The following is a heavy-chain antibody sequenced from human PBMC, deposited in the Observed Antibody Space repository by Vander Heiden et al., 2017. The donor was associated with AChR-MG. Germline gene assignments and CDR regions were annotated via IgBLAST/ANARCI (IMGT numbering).Heavy chain of an antibody. J-gene: IGHJ5*02. Sequence: QVQLQQWGAGLLKPSETLSLTCAVYGGSFSGYYWSWIRKPPGKGLEWIGEINHSGSTNYNPSLKSRVTISVDTSKNQFSLKLSSVTAADTAVYYCARGKENWFDPWGQGTLVTVSS. V-gene: IGHV4-34*01. CDR2: INHSGST. CDR3: ARGKENWFDP. CDR1: GGSFSGYY.